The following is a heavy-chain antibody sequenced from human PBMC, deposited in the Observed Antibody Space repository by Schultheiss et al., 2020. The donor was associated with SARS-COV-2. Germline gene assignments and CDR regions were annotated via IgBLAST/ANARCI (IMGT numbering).Heavy chain of an antibody. Sequence: ASVKVSCQASRYTFTKYFTQWVRQAPGQGLEWMGWISAYNGNTNYAQKLQGRVTMTTDTSTSTAYMELRSLRSDDTAVYYCAKEGLVHCSSTSCPYYYYGMDVWGQGTTVTVSS. CDR1: RYTFTKYF. CDR3: AKEGLVHCSSTSCPYYYYGMDV. V-gene: IGHV1-18*04. J-gene: IGHJ6*02. D-gene: IGHD2-2*01. CDR2: ISAYNGNT.